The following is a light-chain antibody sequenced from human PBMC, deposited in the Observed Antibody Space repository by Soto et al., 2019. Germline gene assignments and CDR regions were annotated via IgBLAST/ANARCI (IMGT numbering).Light chain of an antibody. V-gene: IGLV1-40*01. J-gene: IGLJ3*02. CDR3: QSYDSSLSAWV. CDR2: GNN. Sequence: QSALTQPPSVSGAPGQRVTISCTGSSSNIGADYDVQWYQQIPGTAPKLLIYGNNNRPSGVPDRFSGSKSGTSASLAITGLQAEDETDYYCQSYDSSLSAWVFGGGTKLTVL. CDR1: SSNIGADYD.